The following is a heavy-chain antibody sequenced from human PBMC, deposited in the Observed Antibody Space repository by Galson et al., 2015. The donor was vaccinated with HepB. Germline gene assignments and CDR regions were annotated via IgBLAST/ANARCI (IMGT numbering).Heavy chain of an antibody. Sequence: ETLSLTCAVSGASISSGFWWSWVRRPPGKGLEWIGEIYHSGSTNYNPSLKSRVTISVDKSKYQFFLKLSSVTATDTAIYYCARDRTMGFDPWGQGTLVTVSS. CDR3: ARDRTMGFDP. D-gene: IGHD3-10*01. CDR1: GASISSGFW. CDR2: IYHSGST. J-gene: IGHJ5*02. V-gene: IGHV4-4*02.